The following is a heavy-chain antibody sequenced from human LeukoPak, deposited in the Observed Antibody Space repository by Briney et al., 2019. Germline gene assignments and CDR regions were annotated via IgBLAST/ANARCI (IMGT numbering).Heavy chain of an antibody. V-gene: IGHV4-59*01. Sequence: SETLSLTCTVSGGSISSYYWSWIRQPPGKGLEWIGYIYYSGSTNYNPSLKSRVTISVDTSKNQFSLKPSSVTAADTAVYYCARAVDIVVVPAANPLFFDYWGQGTLVTVSS. CDR2: IYYSGST. D-gene: IGHD2-2*03. CDR1: GGSISSYY. J-gene: IGHJ4*02. CDR3: ARAVDIVVVPAANPLFFDY.